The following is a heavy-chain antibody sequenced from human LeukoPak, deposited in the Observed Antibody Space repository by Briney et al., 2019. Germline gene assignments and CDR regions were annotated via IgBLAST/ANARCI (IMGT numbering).Heavy chain of an antibody. Sequence: PSETLSLTCTVSGGSISSSSYYWGWIRQPPGKGLEWIGSIYYSGSTYYNPSLKSRVTISVDTSKNQFSLKLSSVTAADTAVYYCAIIVGACFDYWGQETLVTVSS. V-gene: IGHV4-39*01. CDR2: IYYSGST. J-gene: IGHJ4*02. CDR3: AIIVGACFDY. D-gene: IGHD1-26*01. CDR1: GGSISSSSYY.